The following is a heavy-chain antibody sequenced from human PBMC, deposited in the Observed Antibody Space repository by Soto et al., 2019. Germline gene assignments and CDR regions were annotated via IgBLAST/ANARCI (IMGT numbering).Heavy chain of an antibody. CDR2: IYYSGST. V-gene: IGHV4-39*01. J-gene: IGHJ4*02. CDR3: ARPRSAWGGYSHGEFDY. CDR1: GGSISSSSCY. Sequence: PSETLSLTCTVSGGSISSSSCYWCWIRQPPGKGLEWIGSIYYSGSTYYNPSLKSRVTISVDTSKNQFSLKLSSVTAADTAVYYCARPRSAWGGYSHGEFDYWGQGTLVTVSS. D-gene: IGHD5-18*01.